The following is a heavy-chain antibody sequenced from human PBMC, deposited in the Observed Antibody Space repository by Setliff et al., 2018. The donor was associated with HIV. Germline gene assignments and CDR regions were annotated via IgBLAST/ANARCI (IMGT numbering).Heavy chain of an antibody. CDR2: IYHSGST. Sequence: SETLSLTCAVSGGSISSSNWWSWVRQPPGKGLEWIGEIYHSGSTNYNPSLKSRVTISVDKSKNQFSLKLNSVTAADTAVYYCARDRGGYYDILTGYYTQSYFFDYWGQGTLVTVSS. V-gene: IGHV4-4*02. CDR3: ARDRGGYYDILTGYYTQSYFFDY. CDR1: GGSISSSNW. J-gene: IGHJ4*02. D-gene: IGHD3-9*01.